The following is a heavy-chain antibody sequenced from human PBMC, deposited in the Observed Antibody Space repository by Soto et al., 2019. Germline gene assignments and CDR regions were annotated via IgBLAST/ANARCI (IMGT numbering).Heavy chain of an antibody. Sequence: EVQLVESGGGLVQPGGSLRLSCAASGFTFSSYSMNWVRQAPGKGLEWVSYISSSSSTIYYADSVKGRFTISRDNAKNSLYLQMNSLRAEDTAVYYCARDPVVVAATDYGYFDYWGQGTLVTVSS. D-gene: IGHD2-15*01. J-gene: IGHJ4*02. CDR2: ISSSSSTI. CDR3: ARDPVVVAATDYGYFDY. V-gene: IGHV3-48*01. CDR1: GFTFSSYS.